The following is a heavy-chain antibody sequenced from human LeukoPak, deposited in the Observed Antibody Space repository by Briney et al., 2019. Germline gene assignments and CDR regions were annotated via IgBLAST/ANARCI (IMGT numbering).Heavy chain of an antibody. CDR2: ISYDGSNK. J-gene: IGHJ4*02. V-gene: IGHV3-30-3*01. D-gene: IGHD3-3*01. Sequence: GGSLRLSCAASGFTFSSYATHWVRQAPGKGLEWVAVISYDGSNKYYADSVKGRFTISRDNSKNTLYLQMNSLRAEDTAVYYCARDTFTIFGVVIMDYWGQGTLVTVSS. CDR1: GFTFSSYA. CDR3: ARDTFTIFGVVIMDY.